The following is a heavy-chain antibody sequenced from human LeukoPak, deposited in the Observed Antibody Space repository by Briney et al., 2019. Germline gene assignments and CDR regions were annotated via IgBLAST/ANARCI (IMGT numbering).Heavy chain of an antibody. D-gene: IGHD3-22*01. CDR3: ARDPYYYDSSGHFDY. J-gene: IGHJ4*02. Sequence: GRSLRLSCAASGFTFDSYGMHWVRQAPGKGLEWVAVISYDGSNKYYADSVKGRFTISRDNSKNTLYLQMNSLRAEDTAVYYCARDPYYYDSSGHFDYWGQGTLVTVSS. V-gene: IGHV3-30*19. CDR2: ISYDGSNK. CDR1: GFTFDSYG.